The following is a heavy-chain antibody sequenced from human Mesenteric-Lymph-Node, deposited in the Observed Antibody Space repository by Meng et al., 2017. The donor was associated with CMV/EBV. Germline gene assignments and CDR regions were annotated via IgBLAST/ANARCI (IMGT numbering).Heavy chain of an antibody. CDR3: AKSGADFWSGYYMEGYLDY. CDR1: GFTFSSYA. CDR2: ISGSGGDT. Sequence: GGSLRLSCVASGFTFSSYAMNWVRQAPGKGLEWVSSISGSGGDTYYADSVKGRFTVSRDNSKNTLYLQMNSLRAEDTAVYYSAKSGADFWSGYYMEGYLDYWGQGTLVTVSS. J-gene: IGHJ4*02. V-gene: IGHV3-23*01. D-gene: IGHD3-3*01.